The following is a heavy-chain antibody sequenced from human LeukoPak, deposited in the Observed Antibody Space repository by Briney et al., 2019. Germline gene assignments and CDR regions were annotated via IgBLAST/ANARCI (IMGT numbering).Heavy chain of an antibody. CDR3: TRDSGTYNWFDP. CDR2: IDKKDKGYATAT. V-gene: IGHV3-73*01. CDR1: GFTFSGSA. D-gene: IGHD1-26*01. Sequence: GSLRLSCAASGFTFSGSAIHWVRQSSGKGLEWVGQIDKKDKGYATATAYAASVKGRFTISRDDSINTAYLQMKSLKTEDTALYYCTRDSGTYNWFDPWGRGTLVTVSS. J-gene: IGHJ5*02.